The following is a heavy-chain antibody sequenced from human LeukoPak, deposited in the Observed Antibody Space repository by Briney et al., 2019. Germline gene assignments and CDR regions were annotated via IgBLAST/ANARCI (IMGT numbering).Heavy chain of an antibody. V-gene: IGHV4-30-4*01. Sequence: SQTLSLTCTVSGGSISSGNFYCSWIRQPPGKGLEWIGYMFYSGSTYYNPSLRSRITISVDTSKNQFSLKLSSVTAADTAVYYCARLQYDAFDIWGQGTMVTVSS. D-gene: IGHD4-11*01. J-gene: IGHJ3*02. CDR1: GGSISSGNFY. CDR3: ARLQYDAFDI. CDR2: MFYSGST.